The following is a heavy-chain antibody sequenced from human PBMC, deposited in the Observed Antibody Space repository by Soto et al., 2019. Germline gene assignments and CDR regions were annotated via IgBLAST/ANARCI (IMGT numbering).Heavy chain of an antibody. Sequence: PVGSLILSCAASGFTFSSYAMSCVRQAPGKGLEWVSAISGSGGSTYYADSVKGRFTISRDNSKNTLYLQMNSLRAEDTAVYYCAKVPGFVVVPAATAYLGYWGQGTLVTVSS. CDR1: GFTFSSYA. J-gene: IGHJ4*02. V-gene: IGHV3-23*01. D-gene: IGHD2-2*01. CDR2: ISGSGGST. CDR3: AKVPGFVVVPAATAYLGY.